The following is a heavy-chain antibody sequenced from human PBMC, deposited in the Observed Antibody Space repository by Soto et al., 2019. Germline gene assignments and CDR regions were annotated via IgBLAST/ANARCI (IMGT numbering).Heavy chain of an antibody. D-gene: IGHD3-3*01. CDR1: GYSFTSYW. V-gene: IGHV5-51*01. CDR2: IYPGDSDT. J-gene: IGHJ6*02. CDR3: ARLGFNYDFLSGYYNVHHDYGIDV. Sequence: GESLKISCKGSGYSFTSYWIGWVRQMPGKGLEWMGIIYPGDSDTRYSPSFQGQVTISADKSISTAYLQWSSLKASDTATYYCARLGFNYDFLSGYYNVHHDYGIDVWGQGTTVTVSS.